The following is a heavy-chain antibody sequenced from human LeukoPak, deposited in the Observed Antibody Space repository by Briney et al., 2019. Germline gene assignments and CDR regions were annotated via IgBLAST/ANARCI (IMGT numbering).Heavy chain of an antibody. Sequence: SETLSLTCTVSGGSVTTHYWNWIRQAPGKGPEWIGYVYDSGSTIYNPSLKSRLTISIDSSKNQFSLRLLSVPAADTAVYYCASGRGRYNYWYLDIWGRGTLVTVSS. CDR2: VYDSGST. CDR1: GGSVTTHY. CDR3: ASGRGRYNYWYLDI. J-gene: IGHJ2*01. D-gene: IGHD1-1*01. V-gene: IGHV4-59*02.